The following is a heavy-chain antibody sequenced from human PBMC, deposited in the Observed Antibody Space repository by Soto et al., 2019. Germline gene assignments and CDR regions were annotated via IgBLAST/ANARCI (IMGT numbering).Heavy chain of an antibody. V-gene: IGHV4-39*01. CDR3: ARVHQQYIWFDP. Sequence: SETLSLTCTVSGGSISSSGYYWGWIRQPPGQGLEWVASIYYSGSTYYNPSLRSRVTISADTSQNQFSLKLSSVTAADTAVYYCARVHQQYIWFDPWGQGTLVTVS. CDR2: IYYSGST. CDR1: GGSISSSGYY. D-gene: IGHD2-2*01. J-gene: IGHJ5*02.